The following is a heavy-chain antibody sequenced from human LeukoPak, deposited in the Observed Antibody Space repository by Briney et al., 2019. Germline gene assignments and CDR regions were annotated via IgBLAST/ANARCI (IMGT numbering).Heavy chain of an antibody. J-gene: IGHJ6*02. V-gene: IGHV3-30*02. CDR2: IRYDGSNK. CDR3: TTEKLPPLTEMDV. Sequence: GGSLRLSCAASGFTFSSYGMHWVRQAPGKGLEWVAVIRYDGSNKYYADCVKGRFTISRDNSKNTLYLQMSSLRAEDTAVYYCTTEKLPPLTEMDVWGQGTTVTVSS. D-gene: IGHD5-24*01. CDR1: GFTFSSYG.